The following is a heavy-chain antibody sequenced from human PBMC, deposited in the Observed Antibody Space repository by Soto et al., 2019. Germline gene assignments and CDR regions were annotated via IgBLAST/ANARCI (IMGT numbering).Heavy chain of an antibody. J-gene: IGHJ4*02. CDR2: IYYSGST. Sequence: PSETLSLTCTVSGGSISSYYWSWIRQPPGKGLEWIGYIYYSGSTNSNPSLKSRATISVDTSKNQFSLKLSSVTAADTAVYYCVRQSKMYRKSFHYWGQGTLGSVSS. CDR1: GGSISSYY. CDR3: VRQSKMYRKSFHY. V-gene: IGHV4-59*08. D-gene: IGHD1-1*01.